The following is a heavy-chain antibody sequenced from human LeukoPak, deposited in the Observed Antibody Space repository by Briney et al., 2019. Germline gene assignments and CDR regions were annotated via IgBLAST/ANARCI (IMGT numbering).Heavy chain of an antibody. D-gene: IGHD6-13*01. CDR3: ARDALRSSSWYFDL. CDR1: GFTFSSHW. V-gene: IGHV3-7*01. CDR2: IKQDGTEK. Sequence: GGSLRLSCAASGFTFSSHWMSWVRQAPGKGLEWVASIKQDGTEKYYGDSVKGRFTISRDNAKNSLYLQMNSLRADDTAVYYCARDALRSSSWYFDLWGRGTLVTVSS. J-gene: IGHJ2*01.